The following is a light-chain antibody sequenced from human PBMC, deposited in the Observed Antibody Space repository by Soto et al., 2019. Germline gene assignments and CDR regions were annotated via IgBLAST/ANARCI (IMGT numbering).Light chain of an antibody. Sequence: GDRVTITCRASQSISDSLAWYQQKPGKAPKLLIYEASSLKSGVPSRFSGSRSGTEYTLTISSLQPDDFATYYCQPYNGYWTFGQGTKVEIK. CDR3: QPYNGYWT. V-gene: IGKV1-5*03. CDR2: EAS. CDR1: QSISDS. J-gene: IGKJ1*01.